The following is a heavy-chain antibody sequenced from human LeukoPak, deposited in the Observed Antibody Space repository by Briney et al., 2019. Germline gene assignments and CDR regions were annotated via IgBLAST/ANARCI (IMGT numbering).Heavy chain of an antibody. D-gene: IGHD4-17*01. Sequence: SETLSLTCTVSGGSISSTTYYWDWIRQPPGEGLEWIGTIYYSGSTYYNPSLKSRVTISVDTSKNQFSLKLSSVTAADTAVYYCARAGTPYYYGDGLYYYYYMDVWGKGTTVTISS. J-gene: IGHJ6*03. CDR3: ARAGTPYYYGDGLYYYYYMDV. V-gene: IGHV4-39*07. CDR2: IYYSGST. CDR1: GGSISSTTYY.